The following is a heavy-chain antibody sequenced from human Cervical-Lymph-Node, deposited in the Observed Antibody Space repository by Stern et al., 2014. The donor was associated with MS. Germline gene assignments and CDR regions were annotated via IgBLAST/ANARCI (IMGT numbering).Heavy chain of an antibody. CDR1: GFTFSSYG. D-gene: IGHD3-16*01. Sequence: VQLVESGGGVVQPGRSLRLSCAASGFTFSSYGLHWVRQAPGTGLEWGAVISYDGSNKDYGYSVKGRFTISRDNSKNTVYLQINSLRAEDTAVYYCAKDTSPREYFYYGMDVWGQGTTVTVSS. J-gene: IGHJ6*02. CDR2: ISYDGSNK. V-gene: IGHV3-30*18. CDR3: AKDTSPREYFYYGMDV.